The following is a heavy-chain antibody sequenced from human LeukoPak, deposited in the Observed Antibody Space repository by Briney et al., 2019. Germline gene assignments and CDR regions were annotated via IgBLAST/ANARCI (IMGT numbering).Heavy chain of an antibody. CDR2: IGIDSGNT. D-gene: IGHD5-24*01. J-gene: IGHJ4*02. CDR1: GFTFSDYS. Sequence: GGSLRLSCAASGFTFSDYSMNWVRQAPGKGLEWISYIGIDSGNTIYADSVKGRFAISGDKAKNSLYLQMNSLRVEDTAVYYCARDYKYAFDNWGQGTLVTLSS. CDR3: ARDYKYAFDN. V-gene: IGHV3-48*01.